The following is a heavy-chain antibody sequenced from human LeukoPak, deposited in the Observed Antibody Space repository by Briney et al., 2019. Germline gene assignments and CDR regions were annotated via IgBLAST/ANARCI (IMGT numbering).Heavy chain of an antibody. D-gene: IGHD3-3*01. CDR1: GGSFSGYY. CDR3: ARPGRYDFWSGYNNWFDP. Sequence: SETLSLTCAVYGGSFSGYYWSWIRQPPGKGLEWIGEINHSGTTNYNPSLKSRVTISVDKSKNQFSLKLNSVTAADTAVYYCARPGRYDFWSGYNNWFDPWGQGTLVTVSS. CDR2: INHSGTT. J-gene: IGHJ5*02. V-gene: IGHV4-34*01.